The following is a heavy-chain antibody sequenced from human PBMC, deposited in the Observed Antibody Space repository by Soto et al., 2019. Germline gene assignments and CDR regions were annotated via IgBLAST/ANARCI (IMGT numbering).Heavy chain of an antibody. J-gene: IGHJ4*02. CDR1: GYTFTSYG. V-gene: IGHV1-18*01. CDR2: ISAHNGNT. Sequence: QVHLVQSGAEVKKPGASVKVSCKCSGYTFTSYGIPWVRQAPGQELEWMGWISAHNGNTNYAQKLQGRVTVTRDTSTSTAYMELRRLRSDDTAVYYCARGRYGDYWGQGALVTVSS. D-gene: IGHD1-1*01. CDR3: ARGRYGDY.